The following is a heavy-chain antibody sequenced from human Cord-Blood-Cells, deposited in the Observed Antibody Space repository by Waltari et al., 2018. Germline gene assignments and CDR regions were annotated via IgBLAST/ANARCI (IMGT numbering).Heavy chain of an antibody. D-gene: IGHD6-19*01. CDR3: AADPLLIAVAYPR. J-gene: IGHJ4*02. CDR2: FEPKDGET. V-gene: IGHV1-24*01. CDR1: GYTVTEFS. Sequence: VQLVQSGAEVKKPAASVKVSCNVSGYTVTEFSMHWVRPGPEKGLEWMGGFEPKDGETSYAQKFQVRVTMTQDTSPDTAYLELRSRRSEDTAVYYCAADPLLIAVAYPRWGQGTLVTVSS.